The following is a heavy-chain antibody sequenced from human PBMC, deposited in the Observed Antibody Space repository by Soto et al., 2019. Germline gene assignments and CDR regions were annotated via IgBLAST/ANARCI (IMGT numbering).Heavy chain of an antibody. Sequence: GGSLRLSCAASGFSFSSYAMSWVRQAPGRGLQWVSAISGSGSPTYYADSVKGRFTISRDNSKNTPYLQMNSLRADDTVVYYCARFMPGATYNYYSGMDVLSEGTTVTVSS. J-gene: IGHJ6*02. CDR1: GFSFSSYA. D-gene: IGHD2-2*01. CDR2: ISGSGSPT. CDR3: ARFMPGATYNYYSGMDV. V-gene: IGHV3-23*01.